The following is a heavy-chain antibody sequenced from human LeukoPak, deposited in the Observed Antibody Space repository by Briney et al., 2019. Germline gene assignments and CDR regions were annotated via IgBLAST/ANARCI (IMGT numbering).Heavy chain of an antibody. Sequence: GASVKVSCRSSGYTFTTYGITWVRQAPGQGLEWMGWISPYNGNTNYAQKLQGRVTMTTDTSTSTAYLELRSLRSDDTAMYYCARDRMDTGTYFDYWGQGTLVTVSS. CDR2: ISPYNGNT. V-gene: IGHV1-18*01. CDR3: ARDRMDTGTYFDY. J-gene: IGHJ4*02. D-gene: IGHD5-18*01. CDR1: GYTFTTYG.